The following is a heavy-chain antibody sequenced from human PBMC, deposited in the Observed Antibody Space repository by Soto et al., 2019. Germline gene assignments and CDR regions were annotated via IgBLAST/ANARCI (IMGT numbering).Heavy chain of an antibody. Sequence: QVHLVQSGTEVKKPGSSVKVSCKASGGTFSSSGFSWVRQAPGQGLEWMGRIVPSLDTTNYAQKFQARVTITADEVTNTAYMELRSLRSEDTAVYYCARWPQPRYTADPYAVDVWGQGTRVIVSS. CDR1: GGTFSSSG. CDR3: ARWPQPRYTADPYAVDV. CDR2: IVPSLDTT. J-gene: IGHJ6*02. D-gene: IGHD3-16*02. V-gene: IGHV1-69*11.